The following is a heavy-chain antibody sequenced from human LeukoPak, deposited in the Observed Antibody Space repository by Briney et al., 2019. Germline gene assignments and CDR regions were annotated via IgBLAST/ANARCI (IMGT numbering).Heavy chain of an antibody. CDR2: IYHSGST. D-gene: IGHD5-12*01. CDR3: ASRSTRGYSGYDSFY. CDR1: GGSISSSNW. Sequence: PSETLSLTCAVSGGSISSSNWWSWVRQPPGKGLEWIGEIYHSGSTNYNPSLKSRVTISVDKSKNQFSLKLSSVTAADMAVYYCASRSTRGYSGYDSFYWGQGTLVTVSS. J-gene: IGHJ4*02. V-gene: IGHV4-4*02.